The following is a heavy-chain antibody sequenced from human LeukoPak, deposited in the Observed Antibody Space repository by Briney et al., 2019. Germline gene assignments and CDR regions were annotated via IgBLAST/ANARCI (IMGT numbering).Heavy chain of an antibody. CDR2: ISSSGSTI. CDR1: GFTFSDYY. V-gene: IGHV3-11*04. Sequence: GGSLRLSCAASGFTFSDYYRSWIRQAPGKGLEWVSYISSSGSTIYYADSVKGRFTISRDNAKNSLYLQMNSLRAEDTAVYYCATMDTAMLPVDYWGQGTLVTVSS. D-gene: IGHD5-18*01. CDR3: ATMDTAMLPVDY. J-gene: IGHJ4*02.